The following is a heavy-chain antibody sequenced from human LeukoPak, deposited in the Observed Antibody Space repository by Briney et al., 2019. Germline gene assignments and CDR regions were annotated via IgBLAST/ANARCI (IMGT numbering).Heavy chain of an antibody. CDR2: IYYSGST. J-gene: IGHJ4*02. CDR3: ARDHSSGWYWSEPHYFDY. D-gene: IGHD6-19*01. V-gene: IGHV4-39*02. CDR1: GGSISSSRYY. Sequence: SETLSLTCTVSGGSISSSRYYWGWIRQPPGKGLEWIGSIYYSGSTYYNPSLKSRVTISVDTSKNQFSLKLSSVTAADTAVYYCARDHSSGWYWSEPHYFDYWGQGTLVTVSS.